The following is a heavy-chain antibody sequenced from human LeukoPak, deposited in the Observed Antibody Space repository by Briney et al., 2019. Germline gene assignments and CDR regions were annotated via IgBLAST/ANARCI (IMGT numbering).Heavy chain of an antibody. CDR3: ARVLYGPNYYYYGMDV. D-gene: IGHD3-10*01. CDR1: GYSFTSDW. J-gene: IGHJ6*02. Sequence: GESLKISCKGSGYSFTSDWIGWVRQMPGKGLEWMGIIYPGDSDTRYSPSFQGKVTISADKSISTAYLQWSSLKASDTAMYYCARVLYGPNYYYYGMDVWGQGTTVTVSS. V-gene: IGHV5-51*01. CDR2: IYPGDSDT.